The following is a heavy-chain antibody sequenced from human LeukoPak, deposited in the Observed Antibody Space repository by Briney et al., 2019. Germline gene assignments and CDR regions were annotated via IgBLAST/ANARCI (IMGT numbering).Heavy chain of an antibody. CDR3: AAYYYGSGSYYSLDY. Sequence: GASVKVSCKASGYTFTSYGISWVRQAPGQGLEWMGGIIPIFGTANYAQKFQGRVTITADESTSTAYMELSSLRSEDTAVYYCAAYYYGSGSYYSLDYWGQGTLVTVSS. D-gene: IGHD3-10*01. J-gene: IGHJ4*02. V-gene: IGHV1-69*13. CDR2: IIPIFGTA. CDR1: GYTFTSYG.